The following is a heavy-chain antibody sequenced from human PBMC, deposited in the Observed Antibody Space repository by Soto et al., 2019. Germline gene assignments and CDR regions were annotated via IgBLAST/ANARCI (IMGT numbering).Heavy chain of an antibody. CDR3: ARTSRNPYYDYVWGSWYYFDY. CDR1: GYTFTGYY. CDR2: INPNSGGT. D-gene: IGHD3-16*01. V-gene: IGHV1-2*02. Sequence: VASVKVSCKASGYTFTGYYMHWVRQAPGQGLEWMGWINPNSGGTNYAQKFQGRVTMTRDTSISTAYMELSRLRSDDTAVYYCARTSRNPYYDYVWGSWYYFDYWGQGTLVTVSS. J-gene: IGHJ4*02.